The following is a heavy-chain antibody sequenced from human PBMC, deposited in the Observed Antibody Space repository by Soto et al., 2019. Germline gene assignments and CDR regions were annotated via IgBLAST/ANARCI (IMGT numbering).Heavy chain of an antibody. CDR2: INSGGGAT. D-gene: IGHD3-10*01. CDR1: GFAFSSYW. Sequence: GGSLRLSCAASGFAFSSYWMHWFRQAPGKGLMWVSRINSGGGATAYADSVQGRFTISRDNARNTLYLQMNGLRAEDTALYYCARWFTYGNFDYFDCWGQGTQVTVSS. J-gene: IGHJ4*02. CDR3: ARWFTYGNFDYFDC. V-gene: IGHV3-74*01.